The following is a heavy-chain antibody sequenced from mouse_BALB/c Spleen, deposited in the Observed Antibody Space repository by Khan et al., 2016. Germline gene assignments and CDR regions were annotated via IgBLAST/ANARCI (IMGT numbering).Heavy chain of an antibody. D-gene: IGHD1-2*01. CDR1: GFSLSTSGMG. CDR2: IWWDDDT. Sequence: QVTLKESGPGILQPSQTLSLTCSFSGFSLSTSGMGVGWIRQPSGKGLEWLAHIWWDDDTRYNPALKSRLTISKDTSSNQEFLKIAIVDTAATATYYCARIPLRPWYFDVWGAGTTVTVSS. CDR3: ARIPLRPWYFDV. V-gene: IGHV8-8*01. J-gene: IGHJ1*01.